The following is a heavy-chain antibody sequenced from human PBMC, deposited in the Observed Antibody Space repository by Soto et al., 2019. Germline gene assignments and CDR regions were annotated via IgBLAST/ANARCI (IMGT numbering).Heavy chain of an antibody. J-gene: IGHJ4*02. V-gene: IGHV1-69*01. CDR1: GGTFSSYA. D-gene: IGHD5-12*01. CDR2: IIPIFGTA. Sequence: QVQLVQSGAEVKKPGSSVKVSCKASGGTFSSYAISWVRQAPGQGLEWMGGIIPIFGTANYAQKYQGRITISADESTSTAYMERSSRRSEDTAVYYCARALRGYSGYDPYFDYWGQGTLVTVSS. CDR3: ARALRGYSGYDPYFDY.